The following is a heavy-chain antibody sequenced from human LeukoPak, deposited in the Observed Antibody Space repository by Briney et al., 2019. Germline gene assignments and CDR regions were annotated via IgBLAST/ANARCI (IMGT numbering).Heavy chain of an antibody. V-gene: IGHV4-61*02. CDR3: ARRGPLSADAFDI. CDR1: GGSLSSGSYY. Sequence: SETLSLTCTVSGGSLSSGSYYWSWIRQPAGKGLEWIGRIYTSRSTNYNPSLKRRVTISVDTSNNQFALKLSSVTAADTAVYYCARRGPLSADAFDIWGQGTMVTVSS. CDR2: IYTSRST. D-gene: IGHD2-2*01. J-gene: IGHJ3*02.